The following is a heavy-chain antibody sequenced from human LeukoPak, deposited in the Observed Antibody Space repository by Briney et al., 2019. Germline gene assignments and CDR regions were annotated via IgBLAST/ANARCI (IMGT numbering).Heavy chain of an antibody. CDR2: ISYDGSNK. V-gene: IGHV3-30-3*01. J-gene: IGHJ6*02. Sequence: GGSLRLSCAAPGFTFSSYAMHWVRQAPGKGLEWVAVISYDGSNKYYADSVKGRFTISRDNSKNTLYLQMNSLRAEDTAVYYCAREFRTSYGVAIISYYYYGMDVWGQGTTVIVSS. D-gene: IGHD3-3*01. CDR1: GFTFSSYA. CDR3: AREFRTSYGVAIISYYYYGMDV.